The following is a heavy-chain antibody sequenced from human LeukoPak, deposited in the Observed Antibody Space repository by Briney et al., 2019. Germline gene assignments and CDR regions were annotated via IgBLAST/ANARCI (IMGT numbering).Heavy chain of an antibody. V-gene: IGHV4-4*09. CDR1: GGSISSYY. Sequence: PSETLSLTCTVSGGSISSYYWSWIRQPLGKGLEWIGYIYRTGSTYYNPSLKSRVNISVDTSKNQFSLRLSSVTAADTAVYYCARLQYCSGTSCYWFDPWGQGTLVTVSS. CDR2: IYRTGST. D-gene: IGHD2-2*01. CDR3: ARLQYCSGTSCYWFDP. J-gene: IGHJ5*02.